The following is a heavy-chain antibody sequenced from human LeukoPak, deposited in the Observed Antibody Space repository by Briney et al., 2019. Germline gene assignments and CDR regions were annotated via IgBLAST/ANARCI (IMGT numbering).Heavy chain of an antibody. CDR3: ARDLATVTTNWYFDL. Sequence: SETLFLTCTVSGGSISSYYWSWIRQPPGKGLEWIGYIYYSGSTNYNPSLKSRVTISVDTSKNQFSLKLSSVTAADTAVYYCARDLATVTTNWYFDLWGRGTLVTVSS. J-gene: IGHJ2*01. CDR2: IYYSGST. D-gene: IGHD4-17*01. CDR1: GGSISSYY. V-gene: IGHV4-59*01.